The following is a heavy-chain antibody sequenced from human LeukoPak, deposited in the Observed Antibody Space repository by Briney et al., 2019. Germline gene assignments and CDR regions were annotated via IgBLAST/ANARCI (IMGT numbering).Heavy chain of an antibody. CDR2: ISSRSTFI. CDR3: AKGRGYSYGPYDY. CDR1: GFIFSDYG. Sequence: GGSLRLSCAAPGFIFSDYGMQWVRQAPGKGLEWVSSISSRSTFIYYADSVKGRFTISRDNSKNTLYLQMNSLRAEDTAVYYCAKGRGYSYGPYDYWGQGTLVTVSS. D-gene: IGHD5-18*01. V-gene: IGHV3-21*04. J-gene: IGHJ4*02.